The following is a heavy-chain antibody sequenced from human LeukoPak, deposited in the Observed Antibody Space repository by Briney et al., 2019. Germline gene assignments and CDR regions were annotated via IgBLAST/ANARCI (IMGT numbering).Heavy chain of an antibody. Sequence: SETLSLTCTVSGGSIDSNSWTWIRQPPGKGLEWIGYIYYSGTTNYNPSLKSRVTMSVDMSKNQFSLKLSSVTAADTAGYYCARRSSSWKNWFDPWGQGTLVTVSS. CDR1: GGSIDSNS. D-gene: IGHD6-13*01. CDR2: IYYSGTT. CDR3: ARRSSSWKNWFDP. J-gene: IGHJ5*02. V-gene: IGHV4-59*01.